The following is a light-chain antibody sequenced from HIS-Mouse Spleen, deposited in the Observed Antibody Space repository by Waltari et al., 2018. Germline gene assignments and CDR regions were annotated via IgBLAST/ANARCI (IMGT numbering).Light chain of an antibody. V-gene: IGLV2-14*03. CDR2: DVS. Sequence: QSALTQPASVSGSPGQSITISCTGTSSDVGGYNYVSWYQQHPGKAPKLMIYDVSNPPSGVSNRFSGSKSGNTASLTISGLQAEDEADYYCSSYTSSSFNVVFGGGTKLTVL. J-gene: IGLJ2*01. CDR1: SSDVGGYNY. CDR3: SSYTSSSFNVV.